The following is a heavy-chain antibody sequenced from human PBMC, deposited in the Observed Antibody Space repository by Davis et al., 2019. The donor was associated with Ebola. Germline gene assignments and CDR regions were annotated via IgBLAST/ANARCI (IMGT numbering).Heavy chain of an antibody. CDR3: ARGYAWFSDY. D-gene: IGHD3-10*01. J-gene: IGHJ4*02. CDR1: GFTFNKYE. CDR2: ISDSGSTT. V-gene: IGHV3-48*03. Sequence: PGGSLRLSCAASGFTFNKYEMNWVRQAPGKGLEWISYISDSGSTTYYTDSVKGRFTISRDNAKNTLYLQMNSLRAEDTAVYYCARGYAWFSDYWGQGTLVTVSS.